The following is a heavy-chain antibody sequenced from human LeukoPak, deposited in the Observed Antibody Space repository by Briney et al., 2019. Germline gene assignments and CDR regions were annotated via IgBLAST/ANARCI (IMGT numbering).Heavy chain of an antibody. CDR1: GDSISSGEYY. Sequence: SETLSLTCTVSGDSISSGEYYWSWIRQPPGKGLEWIRYISYSGSTYYNPSLKSRVAISADTSKNQFSLRLTSVTAADTAVYYCATDRYYYGSGTYSFDYWGQGTLVTVSS. J-gene: IGHJ4*02. CDR2: ISYSGST. V-gene: IGHV4-30-4*01. CDR3: ATDRYYYGSGTYSFDY. D-gene: IGHD3-10*01.